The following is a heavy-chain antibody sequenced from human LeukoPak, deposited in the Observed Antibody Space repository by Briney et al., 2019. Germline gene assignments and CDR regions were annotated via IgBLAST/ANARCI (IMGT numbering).Heavy chain of an antibody. J-gene: IGHJ4*02. V-gene: IGHV3-23*01. Sequence: GASLRLSCAASGFTFSSYAMSWVRQAPGKGLEWVSAISGSGGSTYYADSVKGRFTISRDNSKNTLYLQMNSLRAEDTAVYYCAKGGPVGYCTNGVCYTPFDYWGQGTLVTVSS. CDR1: GFTFSSYA. D-gene: IGHD2-8*01. CDR3: AKGGPVGYCTNGVCYTPFDY. CDR2: ISGSGGST.